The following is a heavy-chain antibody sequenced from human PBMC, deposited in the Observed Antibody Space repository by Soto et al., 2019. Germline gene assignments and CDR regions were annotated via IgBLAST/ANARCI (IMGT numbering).Heavy chain of an antibody. Sequence: GGSLRLSCAACGFSFRSCGMYWGRQATGKGLEWVGVISYDGSNKYYADSLKGRFTIPRNSSKNTLYLQMNSLRAEHTAVYYCAKVVVARTNWYYFDCWGQGTLVTV. CDR2: ISYDGSNK. D-gene: IGHD2-2*01. CDR1: GFSFRSCG. CDR3: AKVVVARTNWYYFDC. J-gene: IGHJ4*02. V-gene: IGHV3-30*18.